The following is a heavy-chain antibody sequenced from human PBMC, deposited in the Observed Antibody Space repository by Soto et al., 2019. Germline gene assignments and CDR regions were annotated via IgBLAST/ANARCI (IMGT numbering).Heavy chain of an antibody. CDR3: ARTDCSSTSCYNYYYYGMDV. CDR2: INPGNGDT. Sequence: GASVKVSCKTSGYSFTKYGLHWVRQAPGQRLEWMGWINPGNGDTKYSRKFQGRVTITRDTSATTAYMELSSLRSEDSAVFYCARTDCSSTSCYNYYYYGMDVWGQGTTVTVSS. V-gene: IGHV1-3*01. CDR1: GYSFTKYG. J-gene: IGHJ6*02. D-gene: IGHD2-2*01.